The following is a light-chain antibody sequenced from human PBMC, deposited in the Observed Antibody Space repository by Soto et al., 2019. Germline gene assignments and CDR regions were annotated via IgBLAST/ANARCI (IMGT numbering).Light chain of an antibody. CDR1: QSLLHSNGYSY. V-gene: IGKV2-28*01. Sequence: DIVLTQSPLSLPVTPGEPASISCRSSQSLLHSNGYSYLDWYLQKPGQSPQLLIYMVSNRASGVPDRFSGSGSSTDFTLKISRVEAEDVEVYYCMQALQTRTFGQGTKLEIK. CDR3: MQALQTRT. CDR2: MVS. J-gene: IGKJ2*01.